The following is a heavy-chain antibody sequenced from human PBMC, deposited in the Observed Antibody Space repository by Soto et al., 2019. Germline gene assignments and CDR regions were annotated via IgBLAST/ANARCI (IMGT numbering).Heavy chain of an antibody. CDR1: GGSISSGDYY. V-gene: IGHV4-30-4*01. CDR3: ARSLITMIVVVPYYFDY. CDR2: IYYSGST. J-gene: IGHJ4*02. D-gene: IGHD3-22*01. Sequence: SETLSLTCTVSGGSISSGDYYWSWIRQPPGKGLEWIGYIYYSGSTYYNPSLKRRVTISVDTSKNQFSLKLSSVTAADTAVYYCARSLITMIVVVPYYFDYWGQGTLVTVSS.